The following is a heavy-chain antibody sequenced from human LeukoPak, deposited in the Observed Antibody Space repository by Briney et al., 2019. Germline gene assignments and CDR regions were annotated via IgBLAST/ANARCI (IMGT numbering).Heavy chain of an antibody. CDR1: GFTFRSYW. CDR2: INEDGSTT. CDR3: ARDATRGGDFDS. J-gene: IGHJ4*02. Sequence: PGGPLRLSCAASGFTFRSYWMGWVRQTPGRGLEGLANINEDGSTTYYVDSVRGRFTISRNNADNSLYLQMNSLRAEDTAVYYCARDATRGGDFDSWGQGALVTVSS. V-gene: IGHV3-7*01. D-gene: IGHD2-15*01.